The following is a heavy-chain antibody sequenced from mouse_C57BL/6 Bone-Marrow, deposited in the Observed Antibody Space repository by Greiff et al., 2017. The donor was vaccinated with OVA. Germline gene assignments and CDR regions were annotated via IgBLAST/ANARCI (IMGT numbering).Heavy chain of an antibody. D-gene: IGHD1-1*01. CDR2: IDPENGDT. Sequence: EVQLQQSGAELVRPGASVKLSCTASGFNIKDDYMHWVKQRPEQGLEWIGWIDPENGDTEYASKFQGKATITADTSSNTAYLQLSSLTSDDTAVYYCTTAGYYGSRDYAMDYWGQGTSVTVSS. V-gene: IGHV14-4*01. J-gene: IGHJ4*01. CDR3: TTAGYYGSRDYAMDY. CDR1: GFNIKDDY.